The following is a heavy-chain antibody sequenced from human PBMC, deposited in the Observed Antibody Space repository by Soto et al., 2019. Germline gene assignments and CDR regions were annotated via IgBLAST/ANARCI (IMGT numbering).Heavy chain of an antibody. CDR2: ISAYNGNT. CDR3: ARGLVATIQRLGFDP. D-gene: IGHD5-12*01. V-gene: IGHV1-18*01. J-gene: IGHJ5*02. CDR1: GYTFTSYG. Sequence: QVQLVQSGAEVKKPGASVKVSCKASGYTFTSYGISWVRQAPGQGLEWMGWISAYNGNTNYAEKLQGRVTMTTDTATSTAYMELRIRGSDDTAVYYCARGLVATIQRLGFDPGGQGTLVTVSS.